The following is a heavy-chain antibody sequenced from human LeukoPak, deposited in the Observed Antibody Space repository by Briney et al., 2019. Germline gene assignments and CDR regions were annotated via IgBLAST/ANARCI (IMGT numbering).Heavy chain of an antibody. J-gene: IGHJ4*02. D-gene: IGHD1-26*01. V-gene: IGHV3-66*02. CDR2: IYNGGST. CDR1: GFTVSSNY. Sequence: GGSLRLSCAASGFTVSSNYMSWVRQAPGKGLEWVSVIYNGGSTYYADSVKGRFTISRDNSKNTLYIQMNSLSGEDTPVYYCARDSGSYVPAGDYWGQGTLVTVAS. CDR3: ARDSGSYVPAGDY.